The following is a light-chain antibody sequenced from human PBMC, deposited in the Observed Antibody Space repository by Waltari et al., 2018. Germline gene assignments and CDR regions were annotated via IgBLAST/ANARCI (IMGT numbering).Light chain of an antibody. CDR3: QHHFRLPAT. J-gene: IGKJ1*01. V-gene: IGKV3-20*01. Sequence: IMLTQSPGTLSLSPGERATLSCRASQSISKYLAWYQQKPCQAPRLRIYGASTRATGSRDRFSGSGSGTDFSLTISGLEPEDSAVYYCQHHFRLPATFGQGTKVEIK. CDR2: GAS. CDR1: QSISKY.